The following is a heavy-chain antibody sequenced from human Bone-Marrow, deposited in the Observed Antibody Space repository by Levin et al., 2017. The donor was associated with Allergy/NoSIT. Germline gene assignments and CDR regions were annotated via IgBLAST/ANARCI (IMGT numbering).Heavy chain of an antibody. CDR3: AGGLRPGYSSSWFDS. J-gene: IGHJ5*01. D-gene: IGHD6-13*01. V-gene: IGHV1-2*02. CDR1: GYTFTGYY. Sequence: GESLKISCKASGYTFTGYYMHWVRQAPGQGLEWMGWINPNSGGTNYAQKFQGRVTMTRDTSITTAYMELSSLRSDDTAVYYCAGGLRPGYSSSWFDSWGQGTLFTVSS. CDR2: INPNSGGT.